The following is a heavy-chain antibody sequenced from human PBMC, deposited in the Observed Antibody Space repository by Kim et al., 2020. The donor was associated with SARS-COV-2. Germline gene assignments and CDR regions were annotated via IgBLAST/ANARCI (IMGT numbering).Heavy chain of an antibody. CDR2: IKSKTDGGTT. CDR1: GFNLNNAW. J-gene: IGHJ4*02. CDR3: TALPN. V-gene: IGHV3-15*01. Sequence: GGSLRLSCAASGFNLNNAWMSWVRQAPGKGLEWVGRIKSKTDGGTTDYAAPVKGRFTILRDDSKNTLYLEMNSLKIEDTALYFCTALPNLGQGTVVTVSS.